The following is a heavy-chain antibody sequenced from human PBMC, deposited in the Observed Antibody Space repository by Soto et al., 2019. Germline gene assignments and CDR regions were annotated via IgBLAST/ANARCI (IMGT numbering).Heavy chain of an antibody. CDR3: ARDRGVAPPVAGNTHYYYYMDV. CDR1: GYSFTNYG. Sequence: QDQLVQSGVEVKKPGASVKVSCKASGYSFTNYGITWVRQAPGQGFGWMGWISAYNGNTNYAQKSQGRVTMTTDASTSTAYLELRSLRSDDTAVYYCARDRGVAPPVAGNTHYYYYMDVWGKGTTVTVSS. J-gene: IGHJ6*03. V-gene: IGHV1-18*01. CDR2: ISAYNGNT. D-gene: IGHD6-19*01.